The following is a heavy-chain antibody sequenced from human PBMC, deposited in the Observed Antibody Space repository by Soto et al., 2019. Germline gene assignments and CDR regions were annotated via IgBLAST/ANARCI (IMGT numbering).Heavy chain of an antibody. CDR1: RDTFTSYY. CDR2: INPHGGST. D-gene: IGHD3-22*01. V-gene: IGHV1-46*01. Sequence: ASVKVSCKAPRDTFTSYYINWVRQAPGQGLEWMGVINPHGGSTAYAQKFQGRVTITADKSTSTAYMELSSLRSEDTAVYYCAIYYDSSGYYPLGAFDIWGQGTMVTVSS. CDR3: AIYYDSSGYYPLGAFDI. J-gene: IGHJ3*02.